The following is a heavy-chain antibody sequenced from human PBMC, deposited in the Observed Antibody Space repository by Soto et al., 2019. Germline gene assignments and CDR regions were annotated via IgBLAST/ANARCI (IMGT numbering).Heavy chain of an antibody. CDR1: GYSFTSYW. CDR3: AGGGVRGVITRTRDYYGMDV. V-gene: IGHV5-51*01. Sequence: GSGYSFTSYWIGWVRQMPGKGLEWMGIIYPGDSDTRYSPSFQGQVTISADKSISTAYLQWSSLKASDTAMYYCAGGGVRGVITRTRDYYGMDVWGQGTTVTVSS. CDR2: IYPGDSDT. J-gene: IGHJ6*02. D-gene: IGHD3-10*01.